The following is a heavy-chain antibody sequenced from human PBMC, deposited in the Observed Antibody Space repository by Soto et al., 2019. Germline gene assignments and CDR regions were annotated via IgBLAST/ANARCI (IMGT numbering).Heavy chain of an antibody. J-gene: IGHJ3*02. CDR1: GDSVSSNSAA. CDR2: TYYRSKWYN. D-gene: IGHD7-27*01. Sequence: SQTLSLTCAISGDSVSSNSAAWNWIRQSPSRGLGWLGRTYYRSKWYNDYAVSVKSRIIINPDTSKNQFSLQLNSVTPEDTAVYYCARVPHWGSDDTFDIWGQGTMVTVSS. CDR3: ARVPHWGSDDTFDI. V-gene: IGHV6-1*01.